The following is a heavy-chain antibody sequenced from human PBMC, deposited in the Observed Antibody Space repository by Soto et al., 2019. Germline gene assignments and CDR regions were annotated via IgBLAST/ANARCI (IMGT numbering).Heavy chain of an antibody. CDR3: ARHRANDYFDY. CDR2: IYYSGST. V-gene: IGHV4-59*08. CDR1: GGSISSYY. J-gene: IGHJ4*02. Sequence: QVQLQESGPGLVKPSETLSLTCTVSGGSISSYYWSWIRQPPGKGLEWIGYIYYSGSTNYNPSLKTRVTIAVDTSKNQFSLKLSSVTAADTAVYYCARHRANDYFDYWGQGTLVTVSS.